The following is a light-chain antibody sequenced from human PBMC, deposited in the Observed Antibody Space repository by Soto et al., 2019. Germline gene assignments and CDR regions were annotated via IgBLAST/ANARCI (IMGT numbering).Light chain of an antibody. J-gene: IGLJ2*01. CDR1: SGHSSYA. Sequence: QPVLTQSPSASASLGASVKLTCTLSSGHSSYAIAWHQQQPEKGPRYLMKLNSDGSHSKGDGIPDRFSGSSSGAARYLTISSLQSEDEADYYCQTWGTGGVVFGGGTKLTVL. V-gene: IGLV4-69*01. CDR3: QTWGTGGVV. CDR2: LNSDGSH.